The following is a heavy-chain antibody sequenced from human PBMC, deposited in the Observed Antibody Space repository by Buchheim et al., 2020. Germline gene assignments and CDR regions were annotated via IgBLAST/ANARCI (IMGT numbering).Heavy chain of an antibody. V-gene: IGHV3-30*04. CDR2: ISYDGSNK. D-gene: IGHD3-3*01. J-gene: IGHJ6*02. Sequence: QVQLVESGGGVVQPGRSLRLSCAASGFTFSSYAMHWVRQAPGKGLEWVAVISYDGSNKYYADSVKGRFTISRDNSKNTLYLQMNSVRAEDTAVYYCARDNWSGDYPFYYYYGMDVGGRETT. CDR3: ARDNWSGDYPFYYYYGMDV. CDR1: GFTFSSYA.